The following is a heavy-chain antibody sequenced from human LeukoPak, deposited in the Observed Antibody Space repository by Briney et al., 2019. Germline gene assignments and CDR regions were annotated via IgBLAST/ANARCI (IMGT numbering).Heavy chain of an antibody. CDR3: ARDAGGAWPFDY. J-gene: IGHJ4*02. D-gene: IGHD4-17*01. Sequence: GGSLRLSCAASGFTFSITGMTWVRQAPGKGLEWVSTISPSGENTHYPDSVKGRFTISRDNSKITLSLEINGLRVDDTAVHYCARDAGGAWPFDYWGQGTRVTVSS. CDR1: GFTFSITG. V-gene: IGHV3-23*01. CDR2: ISPSGENT.